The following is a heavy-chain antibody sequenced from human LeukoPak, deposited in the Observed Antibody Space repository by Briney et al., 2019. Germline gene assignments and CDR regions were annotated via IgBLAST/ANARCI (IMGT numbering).Heavy chain of an antibody. J-gene: IGHJ4*02. D-gene: IGHD2-15*01. V-gene: IGHV1-18*01. Sequence: GASVKVSCKASGYTFTSYGISWVRQAPGQGLEWMGWISAYNGNTNYAQKLQGRVTMTTDTSTSTAYMELRSLRSDDTAVYYCARDHQPLLPYYFDYWGQGTLVTVSS. CDR3: ARDHQPLLPYYFDY. CDR1: GYTFTSYG. CDR2: ISAYNGNT.